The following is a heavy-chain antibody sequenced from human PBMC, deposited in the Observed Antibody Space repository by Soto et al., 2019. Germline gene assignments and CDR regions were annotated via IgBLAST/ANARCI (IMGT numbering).Heavy chain of an antibody. CDR3: ARLGTLDYIMRGHFDS. V-gene: IGHV4-39*01. CDR2: IYYSGST. D-gene: IGHD4-4*01. CDR1: GGSISSSSSS. Sequence: NPSETLSLTCTVSGGSISSSSSSWVWIRQPPGKGLEWIGSIYYSGSTYYNPSLKSRVNILQDTSKNQFSLNLTSMTAADTAVYYCARLGTLDYIMRGHFDSWGQGTLVTVSS. J-gene: IGHJ4*02.